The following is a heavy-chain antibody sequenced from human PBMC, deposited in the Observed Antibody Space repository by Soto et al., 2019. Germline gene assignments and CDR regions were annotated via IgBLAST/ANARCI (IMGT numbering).Heavy chain of an antibody. CDR2: IKEDGSKT. J-gene: IGHJ4*02. V-gene: IGHV3-7*03. CDR1: RFDFSSYW. CDR3: ARGGFGHTYGYHDY. D-gene: IGHD5-18*01. Sequence: GVLRLSCVGSRFDFSSYWMSWVRQAPGKGLEWVANIKEDGSKTYYVDSVKGRFTTSRDNANESLFLQMNSLRADDTAVYYCARGGFGHTYGYHDYWGQGTLVTVAS.